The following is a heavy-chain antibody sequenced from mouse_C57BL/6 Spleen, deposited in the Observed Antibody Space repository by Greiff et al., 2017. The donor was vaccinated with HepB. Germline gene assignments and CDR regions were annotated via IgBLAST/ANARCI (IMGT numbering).Heavy chain of an antibody. CDR2: ISSGGSYT. CDR1: GFTFSSYG. D-gene: IGHD4-1*01. CDR3: ARLRNWDYFDY. V-gene: IGHV5-6*01. Sequence: VQLKESGGDLVKPGGSLKLSCAASGFTFSSYGMSWVRQTPDKRLEWVATISSGGSYTYYPDSVKGRFTISRDNAKNTLYLQMSSLKSEDTAMYYCARLRNWDYFDYWGQGTTLTVSS. J-gene: IGHJ2*01.